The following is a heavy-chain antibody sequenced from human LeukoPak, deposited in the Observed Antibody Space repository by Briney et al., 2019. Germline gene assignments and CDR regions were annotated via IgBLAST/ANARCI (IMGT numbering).Heavy chain of an antibody. Sequence: PSGTLSLTCAVYGGLFSGYYWSWIRQPPGKGLEWIGEINHSGSTNYNPSLKSRVTISEDTSKNQFSLKLSSVTAADTAVYYCASRSDDIREVWFDPWGQGTLVTVSS. V-gene: IGHV4-34*01. D-gene: IGHD3-22*01. CDR3: ASRSDDIREVWFDP. CDR1: GGLFSGYY. J-gene: IGHJ5*02. CDR2: INHSGST.